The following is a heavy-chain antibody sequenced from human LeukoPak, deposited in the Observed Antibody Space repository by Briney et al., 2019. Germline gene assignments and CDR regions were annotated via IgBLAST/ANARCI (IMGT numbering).Heavy chain of an antibody. J-gene: IGHJ4*02. CDR3: ARDVRRRYDSSGYAS. D-gene: IGHD3-22*01. CDR2: ISSSGSTI. CDR1: GFTFSSYG. Sequence: GGSLRLSCAASGFTFSSYGMNWVRQAPGKGLEWVSYISSSGSTIYYADSVKGRFTISRDNAKNSLYLQMNSLRAEDTAVYYCARDVRRRYDSSGYASWGQGTLVTVSS. V-gene: IGHV3-48*03.